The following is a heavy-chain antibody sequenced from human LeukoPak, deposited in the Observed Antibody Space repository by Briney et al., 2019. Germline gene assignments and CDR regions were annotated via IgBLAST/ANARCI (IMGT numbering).Heavy chain of an antibody. V-gene: IGHV3-48*01. Sequence: GGSLRLSCAASGFTFSSYSMNWVRQAPGKGLEWASYISNSGSIIYYADSVKGRFTISRENVKNSLYLQMNRLRAEDTAVYYCARDFINGVATTDYWGQGTLVTVSS. J-gene: IGHJ4*02. CDR3: ARDFINGVATTDY. CDR2: ISNSGSII. D-gene: IGHD5-12*01. CDR1: GFTFSSYS.